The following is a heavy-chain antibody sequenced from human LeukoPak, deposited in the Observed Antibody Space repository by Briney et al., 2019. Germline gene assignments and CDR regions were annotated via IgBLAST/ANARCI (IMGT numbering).Heavy chain of an antibody. V-gene: IGHV3-23*01. CDR1: GFAFSSYA. CDR3: VKFRGIQHYNYHMDV. J-gene: IGHJ6*03. D-gene: IGHD3-10*01. CDR2: LTGSGGDT. Sequence: GGFLRLSCAASGFAFSSYAMSRVRQAPGKGLEWVSGLTGSGGDTYYADSVKGRFTISRDKSKNTLSLQMNSLRAEDAAVYYCVKFRGIQHYNYHMDVWGKGTTVTVSS.